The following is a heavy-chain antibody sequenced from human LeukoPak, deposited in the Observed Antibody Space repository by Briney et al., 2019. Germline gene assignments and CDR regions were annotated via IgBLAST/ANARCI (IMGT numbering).Heavy chain of an antibody. CDR3: ARAGDYGDPWDY. CDR2: INHSGST. Sequence: SETLSLTCAVYGGSFSGYYWSWIRQPPGKGLEWVGEINHSGSTNYNPSLKSRVTISVDTSKNQFSLKLSSVTAADTAVYYCARAGDYGDPWDYWGQGTLVTVSS. CDR1: GGSFSGYY. D-gene: IGHD4-17*01. V-gene: IGHV4-34*01. J-gene: IGHJ4*02.